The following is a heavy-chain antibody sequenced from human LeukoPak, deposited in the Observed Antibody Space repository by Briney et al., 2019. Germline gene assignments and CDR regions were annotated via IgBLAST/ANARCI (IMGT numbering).Heavy chain of an antibody. CDR3: ARESFRGSYNWFDP. V-gene: IGHV1-2*02. Sequence: ASVKVSCKASGHTFTGYYMHWVRQAPGQGLEWMGWINPNSGGTNYAQKFQGRVTMTRDTSISTAYMELSRLRSDDTAVYYCARESFRGSYNWFDPWGQGTLVTVSS. CDR1: GHTFTGYY. CDR2: INPNSGGT. J-gene: IGHJ5*02.